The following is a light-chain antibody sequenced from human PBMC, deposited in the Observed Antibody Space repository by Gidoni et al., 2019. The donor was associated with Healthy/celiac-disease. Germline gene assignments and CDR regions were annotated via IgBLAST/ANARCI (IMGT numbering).Light chain of an antibody. Sequence: DIQMTQSPSSLSASVGDRVTITCRASQSISSYLNWYQQKPGKDPKILIYAASSLQSGVPSRFSGSGSGTEFTLTISSLQPEDFAAYYCQQSYSTPVTFXQXTKVEIK. J-gene: IGKJ1*01. CDR1: QSISSY. V-gene: IGKV1-39*01. CDR3: QQSYSTPVT. CDR2: AAS.